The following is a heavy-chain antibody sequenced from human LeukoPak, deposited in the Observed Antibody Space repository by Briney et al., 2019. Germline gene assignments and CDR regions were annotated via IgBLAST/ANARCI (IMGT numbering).Heavy chain of an antibody. J-gene: IGHJ3*02. CDR3: ARDPEAVTTVRAFDI. V-gene: IGHV1-2*02. CDR2: IDSNSGGT. D-gene: IGHD4-17*01. CDR1: GYTFTDYS. Sequence: ASVKVSCKASGYTFTDYSLHWVRQAPGQGLEWMGWIDSNSGGTNYAQKFQGRVTMTRDTSISTAYMELSRLRSDDTAVYYCARDPEAVTTVRAFDIWGQGTMVTVSS.